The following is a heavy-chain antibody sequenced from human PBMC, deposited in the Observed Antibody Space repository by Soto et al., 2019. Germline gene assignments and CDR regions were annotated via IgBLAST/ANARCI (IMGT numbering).Heavy chain of an antibody. CDR2: ITSTSNHI. Sequence: VGSLRLTCATAGFTDIFYTRNWVRKAPGKGLQWVASITSTSNHIYYAGSVRGRFTISRDNAKDTLYLHLSSLRTDDTAVYYCARRAVYGGNSFDHWGQGTLVTVSS. J-gene: IGHJ4*02. D-gene: IGHD2-21*02. CDR3: ARRAVYGGNSFDH. V-gene: IGHV3-21*01. CDR1: GFTDIFYT.